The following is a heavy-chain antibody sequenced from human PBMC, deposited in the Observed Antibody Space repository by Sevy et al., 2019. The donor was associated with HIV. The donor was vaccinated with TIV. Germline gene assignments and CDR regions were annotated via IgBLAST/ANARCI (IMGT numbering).Heavy chain of an antibody. CDR3: ARDIGIAVAGRRIMKITNAFDI. D-gene: IGHD6-19*01. CDR1: GGSFSGYY. Sequence: SQTLSLTCAVYGGSFSGYYWSWIRQPPGKGLEWIGEINHSGSTNYNPSLKSRVTISVDTSKNQFSLKLSSVTAADTAVYYCARDIGIAVAGRRIMKITNAFDIWGQGTMVTVSS. CDR2: INHSGST. V-gene: IGHV4-34*01. J-gene: IGHJ3*02.